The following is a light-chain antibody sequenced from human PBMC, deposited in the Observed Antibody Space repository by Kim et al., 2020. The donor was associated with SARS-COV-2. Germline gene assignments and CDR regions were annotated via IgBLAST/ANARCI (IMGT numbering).Light chain of an antibody. V-gene: IGKV1-27*01. CDR3: QNYKSVPRT. CDR1: QDITNY. CDR2: AAS. Sequence: ASVGERVIITCRASQDITNYLAWYQQKPGGVPQLLISAASVLQAGLPSRFSGSGSGTDFTLTISSLQADDVATYYCQNYKSVPRTFGQGTKVDIK. J-gene: IGKJ1*01.